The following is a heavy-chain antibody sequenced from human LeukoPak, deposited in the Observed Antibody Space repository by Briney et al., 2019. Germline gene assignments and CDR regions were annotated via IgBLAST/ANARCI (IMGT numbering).Heavy chain of an antibody. CDR1: GYTFTSYY. CDR3: ARERRIAVAGRNWFDP. D-gene: IGHD6-19*01. J-gene: IGHJ5*02. CDR2: INPSGGST. V-gene: IGHV1-46*01. Sequence: ASVKVSCKASGYTFTSYYMHWVRQAPGQGFEWMGIINPSGGSTSYAQKFQGRVTMTRDTSTSTVYMELSSLRSEDTAVYYCARERRIAVAGRNWFDPWGQGTLVTVSS.